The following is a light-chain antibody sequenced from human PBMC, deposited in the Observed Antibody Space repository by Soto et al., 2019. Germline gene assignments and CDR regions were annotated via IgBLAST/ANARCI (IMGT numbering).Light chain of an antibody. CDR2: EAS. CDR1: QSISSW. V-gene: IGKV1-5*03. Sequence: DIPMTQSPSTLSASVGDRVTITCRASQSISSWLAWYQQKPGKAPKLPIYEASSSEIGVPPRFSGSGFGTEFTLTISSLQPEDSATYYCQYYKEHSTFGQGTRLEIK. J-gene: IGKJ1*01. CDR3: QYYKEHST.